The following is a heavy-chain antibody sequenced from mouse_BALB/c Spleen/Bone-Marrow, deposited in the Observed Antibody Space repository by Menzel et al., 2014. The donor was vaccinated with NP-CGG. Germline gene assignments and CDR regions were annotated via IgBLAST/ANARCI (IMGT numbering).Heavy chain of an antibody. CDR3: ARYGNYFDY. CDR1: GISITTGNYR. V-gene: IGHV3-5*02. D-gene: IGHD2-1*01. CDR2: IYYSGTI. J-gene: IGHJ2*01. Sequence: EVKLEESGPGLVKPSQTVSLTCTVTGISITTGNYRWSWIRQFPGNKLEWIGYIYYSGTITYNPSLTSRTTVTRDTSKNQFFLEMNSLTAEDTATYCCARYGNYFDYWGQGTTLTVSS.